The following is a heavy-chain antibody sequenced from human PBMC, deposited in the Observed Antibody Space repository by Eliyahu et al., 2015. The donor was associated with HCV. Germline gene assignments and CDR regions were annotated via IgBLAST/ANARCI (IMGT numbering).Heavy chain of an antibody. CDR2: ITPSGDTT. CDR3: AKGGAYDS. CDR1: GFTFRRSS. V-gene: IGHV3-23*01. Sequence: ALVQPGGSLRLSCAASGFTFRRSSMSWVRQAPGRGLDWVSAITPSGDTTDYADSVKGRFTVSRDNSNNTLYLQMNSLRAEDTAVYFCAKGGAYDSWGRGTLVTVSS. D-gene: IGHD4-17*01. J-gene: IGHJ4*02.